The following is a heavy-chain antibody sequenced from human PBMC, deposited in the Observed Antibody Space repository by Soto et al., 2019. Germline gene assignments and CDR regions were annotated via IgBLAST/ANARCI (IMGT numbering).Heavy chain of an antibody. CDR2: IYHSGNT. Sequence: LSLTCAVSGYSISLGYYWGWIRQPPGKGLEWIGSIYHSGNTYYNPSLKSRVSISLDNSKNTLSLQMNSLTAEDTAVYFCAKRRGVGGHFDYWGQGALVTVSS. V-gene: IGHV4-38-2*01. CDR1: GYSISLGYY. D-gene: IGHD2-8*02. J-gene: IGHJ4*02. CDR3: AKRRGVGGHFDY.